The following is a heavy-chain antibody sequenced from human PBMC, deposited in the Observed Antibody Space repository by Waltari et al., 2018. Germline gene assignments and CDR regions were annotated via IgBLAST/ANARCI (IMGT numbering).Heavy chain of an antibody. J-gene: IGHJ3*02. Sequence: VQLLESGGGLVQPGGSLRLSCAASGFTFSSYAMSWVRQAPGKGLEWIGSIYYSGSTYYNPSLKSRVTISVDTSKNQFSLKLSSVTAADTAVYYCARHRGSAGAFDIWGQGTMVTVSS. CDR2: IYYSGST. D-gene: IGHD1-26*01. CDR1: GFTFSSYA. V-gene: IGHV4-39*01. CDR3: ARHRGSAGAFDI.